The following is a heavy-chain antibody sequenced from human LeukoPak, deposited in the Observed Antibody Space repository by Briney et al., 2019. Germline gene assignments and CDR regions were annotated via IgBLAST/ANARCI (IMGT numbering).Heavy chain of an antibody. D-gene: IGHD1-26*01. CDR2: IKSKTNGETT. CDR1: GFTFSDAW. V-gene: IGHV3-15*01. J-gene: IGHJ4*02. Sequence: GGSLRLSCAASGFTFSDAWMNWVRQAPGKGLEWVGRIKSKTNGETTDYPAPVKGRFSISRDDSKNTLYLQMDSLKTEDTAVYYCSTGYGSPYYANYWGQGTLVTVSS. CDR3: STGYGSPYYANY.